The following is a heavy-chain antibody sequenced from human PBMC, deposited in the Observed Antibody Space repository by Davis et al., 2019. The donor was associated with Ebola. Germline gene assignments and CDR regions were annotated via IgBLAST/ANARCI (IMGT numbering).Heavy chain of an antibody. CDR2: INPLSTNI. CDR1: GFTFSDFS. J-gene: IGHJ4*02. V-gene: IGHV3-48*02. CDR3: TRDRITMDY. D-gene: IGHD3-10*01. Sequence: PGGSLRLSCAVSGFTFSDFSMNWVRQAPGKGLEWLSFINPLSTNIYYADSVKGRITVSRDNAKSSVFLQLDSLRDEDTAVYYCTRDRITMDYWGQGTLVTVSS.